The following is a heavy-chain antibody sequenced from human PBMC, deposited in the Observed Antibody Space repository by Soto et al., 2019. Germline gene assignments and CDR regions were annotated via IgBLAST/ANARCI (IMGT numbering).Heavy chain of an antibody. CDR1: GGSFSGYY. D-gene: IGHD2-8*02. J-gene: IGHJ4*02. V-gene: IGHV4-34*01. Sequence: QVQLQQWGAGLLKPSETLSLTCAVYGGSFSGYYWTWIRQPPGTGLEWFGEINHSGSTNYNPSLKSRVTISVDTSKNQFSLKLTSVTAADTAVYYCARDKITGLFDYWGQRTLVTVSS. CDR3: ARDKITGLFDY. CDR2: INHSGST.